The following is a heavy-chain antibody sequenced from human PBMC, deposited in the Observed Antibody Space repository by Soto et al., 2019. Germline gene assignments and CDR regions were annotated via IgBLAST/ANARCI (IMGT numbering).Heavy chain of an antibody. CDR3: AKATGWFGEFDY. CDR1: GFTFSSYA. V-gene: IGHV3-23*01. Sequence: EVQLLESGGGLVQPGGSLRLSCAASGFTFSSYAMSWVRQAPGKGLEWVSAISGSGGSTYYADSVKGRFTISRDNSKNTLYLQLNSLRAEDTAVYYCAKATGWFGEFDYWGQGTLVTVSS. D-gene: IGHD3-10*01. J-gene: IGHJ4*02. CDR2: ISGSGGST.